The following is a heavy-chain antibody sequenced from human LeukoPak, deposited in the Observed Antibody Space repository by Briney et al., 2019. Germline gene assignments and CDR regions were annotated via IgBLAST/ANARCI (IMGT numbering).Heavy chain of an antibody. J-gene: IGHJ4*02. CDR3: ASRGPIAAVGYYFDY. V-gene: IGHV5-51*01. CDR2: IYPGDSDT. CDR1: GYRFTTYW. Sequence: HGESLQISCKGSGYRFTTYWIGWVRQMPGEGLEWMGIIYPGDSDTRYSPSFQGQVTISADKSIDTAYLQWSSLKASDTAVYYCASRGPIAAVGYYFDYWGQGTLVTVSS. D-gene: IGHD6-13*01.